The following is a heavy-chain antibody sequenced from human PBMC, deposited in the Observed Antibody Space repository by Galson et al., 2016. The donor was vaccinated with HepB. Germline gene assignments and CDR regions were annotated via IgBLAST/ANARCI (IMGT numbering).Heavy chain of an antibody. CDR2: VRDTNQDT. D-gene: IGHD1-20*01. CDR3: ARDHNWVFDY. Sequence: SLRLSCAASGFSYGAFSMNWVRQAPGRGLEWIAYVRDTNQDTSYADSVRGRFTISRDNAKTSLYLKMINLRDEDTAVYYCARDHNWVFDYWGQGIPVTVSS. V-gene: IGHV3-48*02. J-gene: IGHJ4*02. CDR1: GFSYGAFS.